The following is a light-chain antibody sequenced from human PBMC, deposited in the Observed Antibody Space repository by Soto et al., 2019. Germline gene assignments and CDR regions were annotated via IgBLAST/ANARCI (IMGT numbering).Light chain of an antibody. CDR1: QSVSSSY. V-gene: IGKV3-20*01. CDR2: GAS. CDR3: QQYGSSPRT. J-gene: IGKJ1*01. Sequence: EIVLTQSPGTLSLSPGERATLSCRASQSVSSSYLAWYQQKPGQAPRLLIYGASSRATGIPDRFSSSGSGTDFTLTISRLEPEDFAVYYCQQYGSSPRTFGQGTKVEMK.